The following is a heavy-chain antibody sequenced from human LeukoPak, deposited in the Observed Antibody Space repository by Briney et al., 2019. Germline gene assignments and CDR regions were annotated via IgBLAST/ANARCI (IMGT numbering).Heavy chain of an antibody. J-gene: IGHJ4*02. Sequence: GASVKVSCKASGYTFTSYDINWVRQATGQGLEWMGWMNPNSANTGYAQKFQGRVTMTRNTSISTAYTELSSLRSEDTAVYYCARGPPESSNSDYWGQGTLVTVSS. D-gene: IGHD6-13*01. CDR1: GYTFTSYD. CDR3: ARGPPESSNSDY. V-gene: IGHV1-8*01. CDR2: MNPNSANT.